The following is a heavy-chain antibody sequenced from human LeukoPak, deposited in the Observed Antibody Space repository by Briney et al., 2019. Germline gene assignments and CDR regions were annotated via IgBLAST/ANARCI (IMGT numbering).Heavy chain of an antibody. CDR1: GFTFSSYA. V-gene: IGHV3-23*01. J-gene: IGHJ2*01. D-gene: IGHD3-3*01. CDR2: ISGSGGST. Sequence: GGSLRLSCAASGFTFSSYAMSWVRQAPGKGLEWVSAISGSGGSTYYADSVKGRFTISRDNSKNTLYLQMNSLRVEDTAVYYCAKDPPCSECLYWYFDLWGRGTLVTVSS. CDR3: AKDPPCSECLYWYFDL.